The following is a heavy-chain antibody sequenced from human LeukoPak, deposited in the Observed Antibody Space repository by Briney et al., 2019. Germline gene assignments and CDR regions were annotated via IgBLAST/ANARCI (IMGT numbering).Heavy chain of an antibody. D-gene: IGHD3-22*01. CDR1: GGTFSSYA. CDR2: IIPIFGIA. J-gene: IGHJ2*01. CDR3: ARDQATNYYDSSGYYAYWYFDL. Sequence: SVKVSCKASGGTFSSYAISWVRQAPGQGLEWMGRIIPIFGIANYAQKSQGRVTITADKSTSTAYMELSSLRSEDTAVYYCARDQATNYYDSSGYYAYWYFDLWGRGTLVTVSS. V-gene: IGHV1-69*04.